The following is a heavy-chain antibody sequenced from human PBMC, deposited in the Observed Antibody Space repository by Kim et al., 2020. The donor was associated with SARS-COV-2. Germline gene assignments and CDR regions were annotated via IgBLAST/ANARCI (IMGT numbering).Heavy chain of an antibody. D-gene: IGHD3-16*02. CDR2: ISGSGGST. V-gene: IGHV3-23*01. J-gene: IGHJ3*02. CDR3: AKDPSDLFTFGGVIVMGGAFDI. Sequence: GGSLRLSCAASGFTFSSYAMSWVRQAPGKGLEWVSAISGSGGSTYYADSVKGRFTISRDNSKNTLYLQMNSLRAEDTAVYYCAKDPSDLFTFGGVIVMGGAFDIWGQGTMVTVSS. CDR1: GFTFSSYA.